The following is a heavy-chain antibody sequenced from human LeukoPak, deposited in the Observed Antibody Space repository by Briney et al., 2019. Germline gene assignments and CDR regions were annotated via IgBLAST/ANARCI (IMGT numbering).Heavy chain of an antibody. V-gene: IGHV5-51*01. Sequence: GESLKISCKGYGYRFTSNWIGWVRQMPGKGLEWMGIIFPGDSDTRYSPSFQGQVTISADKSISTAYLQWSSLKASDTAMYYCARIVVVPAAMGDWFDPWGQGTLVTVSS. J-gene: IGHJ5*02. CDR3: ARIVVVPAAMGDWFDP. D-gene: IGHD2-2*01. CDR1: GYRFTSNW. CDR2: IFPGDSDT.